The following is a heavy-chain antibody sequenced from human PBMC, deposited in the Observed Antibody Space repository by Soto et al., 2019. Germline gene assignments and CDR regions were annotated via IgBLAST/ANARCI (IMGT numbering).Heavy chain of an antibody. CDR3: ARGGSAKSDYEKEFDY. CDR2: IYYSGST. D-gene: IGHD5-12*01. Sequence: SLTCTVSGCSISSGGYYWSWIRHHPGKGLEWIGYIYYSGSTYYNPSLKSRVTISVDTSKNQFSLKLSSVTAADTAVYYCARGGSAKSDYEKEFDYWGQGTLVTVSS. V-gene: IGHV4-31*03. J-gene: IGHJ4*02. CDR1: GCSISSGGYY.